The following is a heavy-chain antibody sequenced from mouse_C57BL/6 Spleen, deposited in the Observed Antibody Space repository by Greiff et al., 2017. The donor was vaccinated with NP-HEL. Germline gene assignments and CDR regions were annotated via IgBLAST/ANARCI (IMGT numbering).Heavy chain of an antibody. CDR2: IDPSDSET. J-gene: IGHJ4*01. Sequence: VQLQQSGAELVRPGSSVKLSCKASGYTFTSYWMHWVKQRPIQGLEWIGNIDPSDSETHYNQKFKDKATLTVDKSSSTAYMQLSSLTSEDSAVYYCARSSGYPFYYAMDYWGQGTSVTVSS. D-gene: IGHD3-2*02. CDR1: GYTFTSYW. V-gene: IGHV1-52*01. CDR3: ARSSGYPFYYAMDY.